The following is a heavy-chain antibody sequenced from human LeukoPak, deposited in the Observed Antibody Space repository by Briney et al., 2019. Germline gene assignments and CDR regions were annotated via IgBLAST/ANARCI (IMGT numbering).Heavy chain of an antibody. CDR2: INHSGST. D-gene: IGHD2-15*01. Sequence: PSETLSLTCAVYGGSFSGYYWSWIRQPPGKGLEWIGEINHSGSTNYNPSLKSRVTISVDTSKNQFSLKLSSATAADTAVYYCARNYRYCSGGSCYMDYYYCYMDVWGKGTTVTVSS. V-gene: IGHV4-34*01. CDR3: ARNYRYCSGGSCYMDYYYCYMDV. CDR1: GGSFSGYY. J-gene: IGHJ6*03.